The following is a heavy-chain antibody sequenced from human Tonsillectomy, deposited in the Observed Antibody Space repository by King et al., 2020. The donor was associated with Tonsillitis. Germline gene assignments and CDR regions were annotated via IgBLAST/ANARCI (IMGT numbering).Heavy chain of an antibody. V-gene: IGHV3-30*18. J-gene: IGHJ4*02. D-gene: IGHD3-9*01. CDR1: GFTFSTYG. CDR2: ISYDGSKK. CDR3: AKDRDYDILTGYVGALDY. Sequence: VQLVESGGRVVQPGRSLRLSCAASGFTFSTYGMHWVRQAPGKGLEWVAVISYDGSKKYYADSVKGRFTISRDNSKNTLYLQMNSLRGEDTAVYYCAKDRDYDILTGYVGALDYWGQGTLVTVSS.